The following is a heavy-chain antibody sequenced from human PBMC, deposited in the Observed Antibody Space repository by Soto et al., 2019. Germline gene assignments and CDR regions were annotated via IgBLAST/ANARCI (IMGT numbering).Heavy chain of an antibody. Sequence: EVQLVESGGGLVQPGGSLRLSCAASGFVFSSHWIHWVRQAPGQGPVGVSRISTDGSFTSYADFVKGRFTISRDNAKNTLYLQMNSLRAEDTAVYYCARPCSMSSSGFDIWGQGTMVTVSS. CDR2: ISTDGSFT. CDR1: GFVFSSHW. V-gene: IGHV3-74*01. D-gene: IGHD6-6*01. CDR3: ARPCSMSSSGFDI. J-gene: IGHJ3*02.